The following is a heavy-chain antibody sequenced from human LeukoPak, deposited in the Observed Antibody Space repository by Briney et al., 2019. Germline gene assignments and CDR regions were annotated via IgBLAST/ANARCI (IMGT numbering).Heavy chain of an antibody. D-gene: IGHD5/OR15-5a*01. CDR2: ISYDKSKE. Sequence: PGGSLRLSCAASGFSFSNYGMHWVRQAPGKGLEWVALISYDKSKENYADSVKGRFTISRDNSNNILYLQMDSLRSEDTAVYYCAGSVWSLHYWGQGTLVTVSS. CDR1: GFSFSNYG. V-gene: IGHV3-30*03. J-gene: IGHJ4*02. CDR3: AGSVWSLHY.